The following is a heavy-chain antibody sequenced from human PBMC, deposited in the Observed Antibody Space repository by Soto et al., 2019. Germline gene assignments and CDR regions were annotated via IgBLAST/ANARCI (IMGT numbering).Heavy chain of an antibody. Sequence: GGSLRLSCAASGFTFSSYWMSWVRQAPGKGLEWVANIKQDGSEKYYVDSVKGRFTISRDNAKNSLYLQMNSLRAEDTAVYYCARAREQQLDWYPYYYFDYWGQGTLVTVSS. CDR2: IKQDGSEK. D-gene: IGHD6-13*01. CDR3: ARAREQQLDWYPYYYFDY. J-gene: IGHJ4*02. V-gene: IGHV3-7*05. CDR1: GFTFSSYW.